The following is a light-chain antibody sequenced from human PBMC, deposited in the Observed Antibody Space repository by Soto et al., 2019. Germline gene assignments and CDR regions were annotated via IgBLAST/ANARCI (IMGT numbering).Light chain of an antibody. CDR2: DTS. J-gene: IGKJ5*01. CDR1: QSLTNSF. V-gene: IGKV3-20*01. CDR3: QHYDSLPIT. Sequence: EFVLTQSPGTLSLSPCERATLSCRASQSLTNSFMAWYQQKPGQAPRLLIYDTSSRASGIPDRFSGSGSGTDFTLTISRLETEDFAVFYCQHYDSLPITFGQGTRLEIK.